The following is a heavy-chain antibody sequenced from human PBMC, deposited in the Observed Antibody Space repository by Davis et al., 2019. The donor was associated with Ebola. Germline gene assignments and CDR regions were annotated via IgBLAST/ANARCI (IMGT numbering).Heavy chain of an antibody. CDR2: IYHSGST. V-gene: IGHV4-4*02. CDR3: ARGSQSLLDY. J-gene: IGHJ4*02. Sequence: SETLSLTCAVSGGSISSSNWWSWVRQPPGKGLEWIGEIYHSGSTNYNPSLKSRVTISVDTSKNHFSLKLSSVTAADTAVYYCARGSQSLLDYWGQGTLVTVSS. CDR1: GGSISSSNW.